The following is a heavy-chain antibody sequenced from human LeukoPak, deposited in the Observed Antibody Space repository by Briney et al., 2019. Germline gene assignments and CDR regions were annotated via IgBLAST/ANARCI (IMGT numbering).Heavy chain of an antibody. CDR1: GFTFRNYG. V-gene: IGHV3-30*02. D-gene: IGHD1-1*01. CDR3: ARDPGPYGDYMDV. J-gene: IGHJ6*03. Sequence: GGSLRLSCAASGFTFRNYGMHWVRRTPGKGLEWVAFIRSDGSDKYYADSVKGRFTISRDNSKNTLYLQMNSLRVEDTAVYYCARDPGPYGDYMDVWGKGTTVTVSS. CDR2: IRSDGSDK.